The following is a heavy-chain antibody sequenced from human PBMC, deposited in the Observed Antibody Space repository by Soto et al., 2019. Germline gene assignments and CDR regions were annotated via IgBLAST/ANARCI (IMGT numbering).Heavy chain of an antibody. CDR1: GGSISSGGYY. CDR3: ARAPETVTTHHYFDY. Sequence: KPSETLSLTCTVSGGSISSGGYYWSWIRQHPGKGLEWIGYIYYSGSTYYNPSLKSRVTISVDTSKNQFSLKLSSVTAADTAVYYCARAPETVTTHHYFDYWGQGTLVTVSS. V-gene: IGHV4-31*03. CDR2: IYYSGST. J-gene: IGHJ4*02. D-gene: IGHD4-17*01.